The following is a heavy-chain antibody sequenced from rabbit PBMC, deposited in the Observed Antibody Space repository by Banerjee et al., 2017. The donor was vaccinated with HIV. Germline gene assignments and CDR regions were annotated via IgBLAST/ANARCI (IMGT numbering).Heavy chain of an antibody. CDR3: ARYVDYGGGGGVKGDL. Sequence: QQLVESGGGLVKPGASLTLTCKASAFSFSRGYDMCWVRQAPGKGLEWIGCIYIGSGRTYYASWAKGRFTISKTSSTTVTLQMTSLTAADTATYLCARYVDYGGGGGVKGDLWGPGTLVTVS. J-gene: IGHJ4*01. D-gene: IGHD2-1*01. CDR2: IYIGSGRT. V-gene: IGHV1S40*01. CDR1: AFSFSRGYD.